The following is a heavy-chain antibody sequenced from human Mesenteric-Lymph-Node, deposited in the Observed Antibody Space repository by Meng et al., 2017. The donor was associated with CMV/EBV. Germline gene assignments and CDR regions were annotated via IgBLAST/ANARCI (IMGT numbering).Heavy chain of an antibody. CDR1: GYTFTSYY. Sequence: ASVKVSCKASGYTFTSYYMHWVRQAPGQGLEWMGWINPNSGGTNYAQKFQGRVTMTRDTSISTAYMELSRLRSDDTAVYYCASSTGPYYYYGMDVWGQGTTVTVSS. CDR3: ASSTGPYYYYGMDV. J-gene: IGHJ6*02. V-gene: IGHV1-2*02. CDR2: INPNSGGT.